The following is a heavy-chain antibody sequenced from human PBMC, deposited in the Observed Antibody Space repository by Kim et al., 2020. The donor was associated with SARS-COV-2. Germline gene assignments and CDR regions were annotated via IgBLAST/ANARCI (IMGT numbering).Heavy chain of an antibody. Sequence: GGSLRLSCAASGFTFSDFAMTWVRQAPGKGLEWVSTITRLSSDTYYGDSVKGRFTISRDNSNNMMYLQMNSLRAEDTAIYYCAKDQGGGTYHYFGHWGQGARVTVSS. V-gene: IGHV3-23*01. J-gene: IGHJ4*02. CDR1: GFTFSDFA. CDR3: AKDQGGGTYHYFGH. CDR2: ITRLSSDT. D-gene: IGHD1-26*01.